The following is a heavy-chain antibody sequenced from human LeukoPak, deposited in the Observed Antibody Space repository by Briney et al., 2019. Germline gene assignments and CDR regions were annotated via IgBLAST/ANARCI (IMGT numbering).Heavy chain of an antibody. D-gene: IGHD3-22*01. CDR1: GYSISSGYY. CDR3: ARTPPGYYYDSSGYPGD. CDR2: IYHSGST. Sequence: SETLSLTCTVSGYSISSGYYWGWIRQPPGQGLEWIGSIYHSGSTYYNPSLKSRVTISVDTSKNQFPLKLSSVTAADTAVYYCARTPPGYYYDSSGYPGDWGQGTLVTVSS. V-gene: IGHV4-38-2*02. J-gene: IGHJ4*02.